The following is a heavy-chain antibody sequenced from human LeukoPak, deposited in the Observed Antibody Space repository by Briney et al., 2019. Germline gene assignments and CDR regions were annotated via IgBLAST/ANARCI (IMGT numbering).Heavy chain of an antibody. CDR2: ISYDGSNK. Sequence: GGSLRLSCAASGFTFSSYAMHWVRQAPGKGLEWVAVISYDGSNKYYADFVKGRFTISRDNSKNTLYLQMNSLRAEDTAVYYCARDSAAAGTNGMDVWGQGTTVTDSS. D-gene: IGHD6-13*01. CDR3: ARDSAAAGTNGMDV. J-gene: IGHJ6*02. CDR1: GFTFSSYA. V-gene: IGHV3-30*04.